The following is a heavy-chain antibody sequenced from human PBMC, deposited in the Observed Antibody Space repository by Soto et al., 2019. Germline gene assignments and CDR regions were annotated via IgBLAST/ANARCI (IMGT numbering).Heavy chain of an antibody. CDR2: ISGYNGDT. J-gene: IGHJ6*02. D-gene: IGHD2-8*01. CDR3: AKNGQPPYYYYGMDV. CDR1: GYTFTRYG. V-gene: IGHV1-18*01. Sequence: QGQLVQSGAEVKKPGASVKVSCKASGYTFTRYGIIWVRQAPGQGLEWMGWISGYNGDTNYARKFQGRVTMTIDTSTSTAYMERRSLTSDDTAVYYCAKNGQPPYYYYGMDVWGQGTTVTVSS.